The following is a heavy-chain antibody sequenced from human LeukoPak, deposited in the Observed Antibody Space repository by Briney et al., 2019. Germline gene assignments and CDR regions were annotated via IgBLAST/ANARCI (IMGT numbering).Heavy chain of an antibody. V-gene: IGHV1-69*05. J-gene: IGHJ4*02. CDR3: FAVHDYGGNEDY. Sequence: ASVKVSCKASGGTFSSYAISWVRQAPGQGLEWMEGIIPIFGTANYAQKFQGRVTITTDESTSTAYMELSSLRSEDTAVYYCFAVHDYGGNEDYWGQGTLVTVSS. D-gene: IGHD4-23*01. CDR2: IIPIFGTA. CDR1: GGTFSSYA.